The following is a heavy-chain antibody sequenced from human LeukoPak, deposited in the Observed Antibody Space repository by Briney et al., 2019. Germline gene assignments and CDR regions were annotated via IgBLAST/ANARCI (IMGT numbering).Heavy chain of an antibody. V-gene: IGHV3-66*01. CDR3: SHGAVDSFDI. D-gene: IGHD4-17*01. CDR2: IYSGGST. CDR1: GFTVSRNY. J-gene: IGHJ3*02. Sequence: PGGSLSLSCAASGFTVSRNYMSGVRQPPGKGVARVSVIYSGGSTYYADSVKGRFTISRDNSKNTLYLQMNSLRAEDTAVYYCSHGAVDSFDIWGQGTMVTVSS.